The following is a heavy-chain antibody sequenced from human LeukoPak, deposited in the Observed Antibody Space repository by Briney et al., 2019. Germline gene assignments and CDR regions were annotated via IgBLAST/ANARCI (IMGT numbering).Heavy chain of an antibody. Sequence: PGGSLRLSCAASGFTFSNAWMSWVRQAPGKGLEWVGRIKSKTDGGTTDYAAPVKGRFTISRDDSKNTLYLQMNSLRAEDTAVYYCAKESTVTYRVAFDIWGQGTMVTVSS. J-gene: IGHJ3*02. CDR2: IKSKTDGGTT. CDR1: GFTFSNAW. V-gene: IGHV3-15*01. D-gene: IGHD4-11*01. CDR3: AKESTVTYRVAFDI.